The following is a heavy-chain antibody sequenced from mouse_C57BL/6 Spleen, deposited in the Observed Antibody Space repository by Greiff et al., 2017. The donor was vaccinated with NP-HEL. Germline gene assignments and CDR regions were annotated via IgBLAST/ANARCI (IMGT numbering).Heavy chain of an antibody. Sequence: QVQLQQSGPELVKPGASVKISCKASGYAFSSSWMNWVKQRPGKGLEWIGRIYPGDGDTNYNGKFKGKATLTADKSSSTAYMQLSSLTSEDSAVYFCARWLTGRDYYAMDYWGQGTTLTVSS. J-gene: IGHJ2*01. V-gene: IGHV1-82*01. CDR2: IYPGDGDT. CDR3: ARWLTGRDYYAMDY. CDR1: GYAFSSSW. D-gene: IGHD4-1*01.